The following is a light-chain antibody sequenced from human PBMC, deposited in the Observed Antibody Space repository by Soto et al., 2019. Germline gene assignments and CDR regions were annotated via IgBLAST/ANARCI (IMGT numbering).Light chain of an antibody. J-gene: IGLJ1*01. CDR1: SSDVGGYDY. CDR2: EVT. CDR3: SSLTSGSTGV. V-gene: IGLV2-14*01. Sequence: QSALTQPASVSGSPGQSITISCTGTSSDVGGYDYVSWYQQHPDKAPKLIIYEVTDRPSGVSSRFSGSKSGNTASLTISGLQAEDEADYYCSSLTSGSTGVFGTGTKLTVL.